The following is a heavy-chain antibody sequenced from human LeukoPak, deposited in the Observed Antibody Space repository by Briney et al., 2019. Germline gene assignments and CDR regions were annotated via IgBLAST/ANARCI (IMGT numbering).Heavy chain of an antibody. CDR3: ARDFWSGLRPHDAFDI. V-gene: IGHV1-18*01. D-gene: IGHD3-3*01. Sequence: VKVSCKASGYTFTGYGISWVRQAPGQGLEWVGWISAYNGNTKYAQKFQGRVTVTTDTSTSTAYMEPRSLRSDDTAVYYCARDFWSGLRPHDAFDIWGQGTMVTVSS. CDR1: GYTFTGYG. J-gene: IGHJ3*02. CDR2: ISAYNGNT.